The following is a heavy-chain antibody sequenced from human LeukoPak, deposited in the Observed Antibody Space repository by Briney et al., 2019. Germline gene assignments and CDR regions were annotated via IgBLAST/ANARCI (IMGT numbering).Heavy chain of an antibody. CDR2: INHSGST. Sequence: KPSETLSLTCAVYGGSFSGYYWSWIRQPPGKGLEWIGEINHSGSTNYNPSLKSRVTISVDTSKNQFSLKLSSVTAADTAVYYCARQSYYYDSSGEDYYFDYWGQGTLVTVSS. J-gene: IGHJ4*02. D-gene: IGHD3-22*01. CDR3: ARQSYYYDSSGEDYYFDY. V-gene: IGHV4-34*01. CDR1: GGSFSGYY.